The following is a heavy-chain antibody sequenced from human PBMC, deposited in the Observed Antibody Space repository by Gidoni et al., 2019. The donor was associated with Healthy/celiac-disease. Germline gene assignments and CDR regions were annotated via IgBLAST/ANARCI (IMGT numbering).Heavy chain of an antibody. V-gene: IGHV1-24*01. CDR2: FDPEDGET. J-gene: IGHJ3*02. CDR3: ATPGTAVGYSDAFDI. D-gene: IGHD3-10*01. CDR1: GYTLPDLS. Sequence: QVQLVQSGSEVKKPGASVKVSCQSSGYTLPDLSMHWVRQAPGKGLEWMGGFDPEDGETIDAQKFQGRVTMTEDTSTDTAYMELSSLRSEDTAVYYCATPGTAVGYSDAFDIWGQGTMVTVSS.